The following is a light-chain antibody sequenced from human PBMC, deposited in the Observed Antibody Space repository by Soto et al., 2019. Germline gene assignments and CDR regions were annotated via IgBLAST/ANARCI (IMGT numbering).Light chain of an antibody. V-gene: IGLV1-40*01. CDR1: SSNIGAGYD. CDR2: GNS. Sequence: QSVLTQPPSVSGAPGQRVTISCTGSSSNIGAGYDVHWYQQLPGTAPKLLIYGNSNRPSGVPDRFSGSKSGTSASLAITGLQAEDEADYYFQSYDSSLSGPNVFGTGTKVTVL. J-gene: IGLJ1*01. CDR3: QSYDSSLSGPNV.